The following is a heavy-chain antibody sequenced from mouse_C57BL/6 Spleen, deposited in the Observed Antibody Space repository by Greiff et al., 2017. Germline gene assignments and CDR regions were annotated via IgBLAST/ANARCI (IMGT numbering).Heavy chain of an antibody. J-gene: IGHJ2*01. CDR1: GYTFTTYP. CDR3: ARLGAAALDY. Sequence: QVHVKQSGAELVKPGASVKMSCKASGYTFTTYPIEWMKQNHGKSLEWIGNFHPYNDDTKYNEKFKGKATLTVEKSSSTAYMELSRLASDDSAVYYGARLGAAALDYWGQGTTVTVSS. D-gene: IGHD1-2*01. V-gene: IGHV1-47*01. CDR2: FHPYNDDT.